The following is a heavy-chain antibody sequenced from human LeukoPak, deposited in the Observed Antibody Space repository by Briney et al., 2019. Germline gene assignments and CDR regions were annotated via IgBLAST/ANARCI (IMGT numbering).Heavy chain of an antibody. CDR1: GFTFSNAW. Sequence: GGSLRLSCAASGFTFSNAWMSWVRQAPGKGLEWVGRIKSKTDGGTTDYAAPVKGRFTIARDESKNTLYLQMNSLKTEDTAVYYCTAEYYSSSVDYWGQGTLVTVSS. CDR2: IKSKTDGGTT. D-gene: IGHD6-6*01. CDR3: TAEYYSSSVDY. V-gene: IGHV3-15*01. J-gene: IGHJ4*02.